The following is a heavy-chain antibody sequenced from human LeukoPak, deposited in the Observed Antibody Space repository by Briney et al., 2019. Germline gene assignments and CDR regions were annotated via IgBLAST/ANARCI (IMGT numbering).Heavy chain of an antibody. Sequence: PGGSLRLSCAVSGLNVSSNYMTWVRQAPGKGLEFVSVIYTGGQTYYAESVKGRFTISRENSKNTLYLQMNSLRAEDTAVYYCARNYGLGSYYNVGFAYWGQGTLVTVSS. CDR2: IYTGGQT. CDR1: GLNVSSNY. J-gene: IGHJ4*02. CDR3: ARNYGLGSYYNVGFAY. V-gene: IGHV3-53*01. D-gene: IGHD3-10*01.